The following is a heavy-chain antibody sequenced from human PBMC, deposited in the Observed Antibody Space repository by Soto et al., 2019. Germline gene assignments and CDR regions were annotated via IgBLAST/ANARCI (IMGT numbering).Heavy chain of an antibody. V-gene: IGHV4-61*01. CDR1: GGSVSSGSYY. J-gene: IGHJ5*02. CDR2: IYYSGST. Sequence: SETLSLTCTVSGGSVSSGSYYWSWIRQPPGKGLEWIGYIYYSGSTNYNPSLKSRVTISVDTSKNQFSLKLSSVTAADTAVYYCAKAPGYCISTSCYGWFDPWGQGTLVTVS. D-gene: IGHD2-2*01. CDR3: AKAPGYCISTSCYGWFDP.